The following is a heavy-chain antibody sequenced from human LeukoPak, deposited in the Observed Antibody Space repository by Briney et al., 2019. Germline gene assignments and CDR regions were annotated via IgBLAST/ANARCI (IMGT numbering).Heavy chain of an antibody. V-gene: IGHV3-23*01. D-gene: IGHD3-9*01. Sequence: GGSLILSCAASGFTFSSYAMNWVRQAPGKGLEWVAGISSGDRTFHAESMKGRFTISRDKSKDTLYLQMNSLRAEDTAVYYCAKDATASPYFHWFDNWGQGTQVTVSS. CDR2: ISSGDRT. CDR1: GFTFSSYA. J-gene: IGHJ4*02. CDR3: AKDATASPYFHWFDN.